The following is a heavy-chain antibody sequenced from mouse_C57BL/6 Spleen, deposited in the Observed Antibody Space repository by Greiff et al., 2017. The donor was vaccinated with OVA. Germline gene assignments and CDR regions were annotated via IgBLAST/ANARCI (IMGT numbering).Heavy chain of an antibody. Sequence: VQLKESGPGLVKPSQSLSLTCSVTGYSITSGYYWNWIRQFPGNKLEWLGYISYDGSNNYNPSLKNRISITRDTSKNQFFLKLNSVTTEDTATYYCARGAGYYWGQGTTLTVSS. CDR3: ARGAGYY. CDR1: GYSITSGYY. V-gene: IGHV3-6*01. J-gene: IGHJ2*01. CDR2: ISYDGSN.